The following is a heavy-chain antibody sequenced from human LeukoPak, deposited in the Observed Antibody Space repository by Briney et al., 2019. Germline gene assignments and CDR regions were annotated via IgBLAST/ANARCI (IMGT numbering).Heavy chain of an antibody. CDR1: GFTFSSYS. D-gene: IGHD6-13*01. J-gene: IGHJ4*02. Sequence: GGSLRLSCAASGFTFSSYSMNWVRQAPGKGLEWVSSISSSSSYIYYADSVKGRFTISRDNAKNSLYLQMNSLRAEDTAVYYCARDEGSSWYLDYWGQGTLVTVSS. CDR3: ARDEGSSWYLDY. V-gene: IGHV3-21*01. CDR2: ISSSSSYI.